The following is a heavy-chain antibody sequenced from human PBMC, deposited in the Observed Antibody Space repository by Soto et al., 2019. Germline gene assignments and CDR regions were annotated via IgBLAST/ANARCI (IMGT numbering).Heavy chain of an antibody. CDR2: IWYDGSNK. D-gene: IGHD2-2*01. CDR1: GFTFSSYG. CDR3: ARDVLGYCSSTSCPHFDY. J-gene: IGHJ4*02. Sequence: PGGSLRLSCAASGFTFSSYGMHWVRQAPCKGLEWVAVIWYDGSNKYYADSVKGRFTISRDNSKNTLYLQMNSLRAEDTAVYYCARDVLGYCSSTSCPHFDYWGQGTLVTVSS. V-gene: IGHV3-33*01.